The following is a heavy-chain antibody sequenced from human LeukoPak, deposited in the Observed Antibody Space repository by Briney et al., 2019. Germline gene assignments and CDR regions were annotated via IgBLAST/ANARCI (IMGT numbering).Heavy chain of an antibody. D-gene: IGHD4-17*01. CDR3: TTYKVTTAFDL. CDR2: ITRKIDGETT. Sequence: GGSLRLFCAPSGFSFSNAWMTWARQAPGKGVEWVVRITRKIDGETTDYTEPVKGRFTISRDVSQNTLYLQMNSLKSEDTAVYYSTTYKVTTAFDLWGHGTLVTVSS. CDR1: GFSFSNAW. V-gene: IGHV3-15*01. J-gene: IGHJ2*01.